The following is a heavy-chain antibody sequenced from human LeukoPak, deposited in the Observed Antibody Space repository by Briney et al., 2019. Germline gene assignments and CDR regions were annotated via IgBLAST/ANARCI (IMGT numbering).Heavy chain of an antibody. V-gene: IGHV3-23*01. J-gene: IGHJ4*02. CDR3: AKALGASRGQLGLRVFDY. CDR1: RFTFSNYA. D-gene: IGHD6-6*01. Sequence: GGSLRLSCGASRFTFSNYAMTWVRQAPGKGLEWVSANSGSGGSTYCADSVKGRFTISRDNSKNTLYLQMNSLRAEDTAVYYCAKALGASRGQLGLRVFDYWGQGTLVTVSS. CDR2: NSGSGGST.